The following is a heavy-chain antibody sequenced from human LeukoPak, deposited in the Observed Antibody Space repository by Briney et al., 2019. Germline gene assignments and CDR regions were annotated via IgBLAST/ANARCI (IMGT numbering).Heavy chain of an antibody. CDR2: ISSSSNYI. Sequence: GGSLRLSCAASGFTFSSYSMNSVRQAPGQGLEWVSSISSSSNYIYYADSVKGRFTISRDTAKNSLYLQMNSLRAEDTAVYYCARDLSPAAPNWFDPWGQGTLVTASS. D-gene: IGHD2-2*01. CDR3: ARDLSPAAPNWFDP. CDR1: GFTFSSYS. J-gene: IGHJ5*02. V-gene: IGHV3-21*01.